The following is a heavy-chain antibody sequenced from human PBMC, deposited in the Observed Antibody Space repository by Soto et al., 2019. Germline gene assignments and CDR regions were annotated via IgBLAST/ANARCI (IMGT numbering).Heavy chain of an antibody. V-gene: IGHV3-23*01. CDR2: ISGSGGST. J-gene: IGHJ4*02. Sequence: GGSLRLSCAASGFTFSSYAMSWVRQAPGKGLEWVSAISGSGGSTYYADSVKGRFTISRDNSKNTLYLQMNSLRAEDTAVYYCAKPEFSLAARPHYFDYWGQGTLVTVSS. CDR1: GFTFSSYA. D-gene: IGHD6-6*01. CDR3: AKPEFSLAARPHYFDY.